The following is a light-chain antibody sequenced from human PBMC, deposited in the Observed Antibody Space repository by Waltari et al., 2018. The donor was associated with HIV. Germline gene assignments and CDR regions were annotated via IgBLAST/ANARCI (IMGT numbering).Light chain of an antibody. CDR2: NND. CDR1: YPTTARNT. CDR3: ASWDDKLDGWV. Sequence: QSLLPPPPSASGTPGQRVPIPCSGRYPTTARNTVNWHQQLPGSAPRALIYNNDERPSGVPDRFSGSKSGTSASLAISGLQSEDQGDYYCASWDDKLDGWVFGGGTRLTVL. V-gene: IGLV1-44*01. J-gene: IGLJ3*02.